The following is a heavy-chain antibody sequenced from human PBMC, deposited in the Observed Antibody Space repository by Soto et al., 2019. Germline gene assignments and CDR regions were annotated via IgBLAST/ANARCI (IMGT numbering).Heavy chain of an antibody. V-gene: IGHV4-59*01. J-gene: IGHJ3*02. D-gene: IGHD3-22*01. CDR2: IYYSGST. Sequence: SETLSLTCTVSGGSISSYYWSWIRQPPGKGLEWIGCIYYSGSTNYNPSLKSRVTISVDTSKNQFSLKLSSVTAADTAVYYCARFYYYDNHDAFDIWGQGTMVTVSS. CDR3: ARFYYYDNHDAFDI. CDR1: GGSISSYY.